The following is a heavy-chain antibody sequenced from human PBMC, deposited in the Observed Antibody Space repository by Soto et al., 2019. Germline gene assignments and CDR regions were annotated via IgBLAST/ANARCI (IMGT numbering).Heavy chain of an antibody. D-gene: IGHD4-4*01. J-gene: IGHJ4*02. CDR2: IYYSGST. Sequence: SETLSLTCTVSGGSISSGDYYWSWIRQPPGKGLEWIGYIYYSGSTYYNPSLKSRVTISVDTSKNQFSLKLSSVTAADTAVYYCATEGGAESTSFDYWGQGTMVTVSS. CDR3: ATEGGAESTSFDY. V-gene: IGHV4-30-4*01. CDR1: GGSISSGDYY.